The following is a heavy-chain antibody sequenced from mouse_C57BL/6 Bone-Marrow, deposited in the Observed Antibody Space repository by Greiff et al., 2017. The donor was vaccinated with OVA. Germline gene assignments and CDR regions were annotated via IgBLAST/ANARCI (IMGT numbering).Heavy chain of an antibody. CDR1: GFNIKDDY. CDR2: IDPENGDT. V-gene: IGHV14-4*01. D-gene: IGHD1-1*01. Sequence: VQLKEPGAELVRPGASVKLSCTASGFNIKDDYMHWVKQRPEQGLEWIGWIDPENGDTEYAPKFQGKATITADTSSNTAYLQLSSLPSEDAAVYYCTSLLVLRYRGQGTLVTVSA. J-gene: IGHJ3*01. CDR3: TSLLVLRY.